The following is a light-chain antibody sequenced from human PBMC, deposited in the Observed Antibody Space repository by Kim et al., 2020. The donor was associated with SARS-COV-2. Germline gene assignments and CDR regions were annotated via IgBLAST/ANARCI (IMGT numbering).Light chain of an antibody. CDR1: QNVNNW. V-gene: IGKV1-5*03. Sequence: SIGDRVTSTCRASQNVNNWLAWYQQKPGKAPKLLIYKSSTLESGVPSRFSGSGYGTEFTLTINSLQPDDFATYYCQQYYSYSPTYTFGQGTKLEI. J-gene: IGKJ2*01. CDR2: KSS. CDR3: QQYYSYSPTYT.